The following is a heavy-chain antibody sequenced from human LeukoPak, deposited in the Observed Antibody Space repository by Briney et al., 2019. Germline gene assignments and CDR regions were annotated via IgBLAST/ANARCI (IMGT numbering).Heavy chain of an antibody. CDR3: ARGQDRPRMNY. D-gene: IGHD3-22*01. CDR2: INHSGST. J-gene: IGHJ4*02. CDR1: GGSFSGYY. Sequence: TSETLSLTCAVYGGSFSGYYWSWIRQPPGKGLEWIGEINHSGSTNYNPSLKSRVTISVDTSKNQFSLKLSSVTAADTAVYYCARGQDRPRMNYWGQGTLVTVSS. V-gene: IGHV4-34*01.